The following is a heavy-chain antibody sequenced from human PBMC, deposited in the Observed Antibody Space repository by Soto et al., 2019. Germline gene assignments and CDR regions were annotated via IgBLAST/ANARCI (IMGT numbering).Heavy chain of an antibody. CDR1: AFTFGDFA. J-gene: IGHJ4*02. V-gene: IGHV3-9*01. Sequence: VQLVESGGGLVQPGRSLRLSCTASAFTFGDFAMHWVRQVPGKGLEWVSGINWNGNYIGYADSVKGRFTVSRDNAKNSLYLQMNSLSPEDTALYFCARAPTGGTCPVYFDWWGRGTLVTVSS. CDR3: ARAPTGGTCPVYFDW. CDR2: INWNGNYI. D-gene: IGHD2-15*01.